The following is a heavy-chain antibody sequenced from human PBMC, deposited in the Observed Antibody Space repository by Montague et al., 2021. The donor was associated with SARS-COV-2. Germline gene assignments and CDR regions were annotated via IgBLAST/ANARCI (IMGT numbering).Heavy chain of an antibody. CDR2: IYYSGTT. D-gene: IGHD3-10*01. J-gene: IGHJ3*02. Sequence: SETLSLTSTVSGGSITRNYYWGWIRQPPGKGLEWVGNIYYSGTTXINPSLESRVTISVDASKNQFSLNLTSVTAADTAVYYCARPLVRGVPKAFDTWGQGALVIVSS. CDR3: ARPLVRGVPKAFDT. V-gene: IGHV4-39*01. CDR1: GGSITRNYY.